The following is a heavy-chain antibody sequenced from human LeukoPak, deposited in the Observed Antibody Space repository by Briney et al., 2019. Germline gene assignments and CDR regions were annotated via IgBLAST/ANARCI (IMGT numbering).Heavy chain of an antibody. CDR3: ARDIGPEWSSSWYSPKNWFDP. Sequence: SGEVSCKASGYTFSSHGIRWVGQAPGQGRGWMGLVSAYHGNTTYAQKRQGRVTMTTDTSTSTAYMELRSLRSDDTAVYYCARDIGPEWSSSWYSPKNWFDPWGQGTLVTVSS. V-gene: IGHV1-18*01. CDR1: GYTFSSHG. D-gene: IGHD6-13*01. CDR2: VSAYHGNT. J-gene: IGHJ5*02.